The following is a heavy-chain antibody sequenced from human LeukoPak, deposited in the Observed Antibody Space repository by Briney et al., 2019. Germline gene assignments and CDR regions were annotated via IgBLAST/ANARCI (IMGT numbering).Heavy chain of an antibody. V-gene: IGHV3-23*01. J-gene: IGHJ5*02. CDR2: ISGSGDTT. D-gene: IGHD2-2*02. Sequence: PGGSLRLSCAASGFTFSSHAMSWVRQAPGKGLEWVSGISGSGDTTYYADSVRGRFTISRDNSKNTLYLQMNSLRVEDTAVYYCAKVPVQPATIRSGWFDPWGQGTLVTVSS. CDR1: GFTFSSHA. CDR3: AKVPVQPATIRSGWFDP.